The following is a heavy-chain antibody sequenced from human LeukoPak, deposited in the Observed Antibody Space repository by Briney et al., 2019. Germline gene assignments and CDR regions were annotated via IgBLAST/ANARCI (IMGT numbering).Heavy chain of an antibody. CDR2: IYHRDSDT. Sequence: GESLKISCKGSGYRFTSYWIGWVRQMPGKGLEWMGIIYHRDSDTRYSPSFQGQVTVSADKSISTAYLQWNTLEASDTAMYYCARRQYSGYDFDFWGQGTLVTVSS. D-gene: IGHD5-12*01. CDR1: GYRFTSYW. V-gene: IGHV5-51*01. CDR3: ARRQYSGYDFDF. J-gene: IGHJ4*02.